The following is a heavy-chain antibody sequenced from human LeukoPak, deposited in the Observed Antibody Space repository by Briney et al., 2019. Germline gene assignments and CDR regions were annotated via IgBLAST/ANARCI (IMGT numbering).Heavy chain of an antibody. D-gene: IGHD3-3*01. V-gene: IGHV4-39*01. J-gene: IGHJ3*02. Sequence: SETLSLTCTVSGGSISSSSCYWGWIRQPPGKGLEWIGSIYYSGSTYYNPSLKSRVSISVDTSKNQFSLQLSSVTAADTAVYYCASPEWLPDSIDIWGQGTMVTVSS. CDR2: IYYSGST. CDR1: GGSISSSSCY. CDR3: ASPEWLPDSIDI.